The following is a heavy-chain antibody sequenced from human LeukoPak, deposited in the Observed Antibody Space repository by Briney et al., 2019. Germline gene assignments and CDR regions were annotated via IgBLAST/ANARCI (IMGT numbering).Heavy chain of an antibody. J-gene: IGHJ4*02. CDR2: IYHSGKS. D-gene: IGHD3-10*01. Sequence: PSETLSLTCAVYGGSFSGYYWDWIRQPPGKGLEWIASIYHSGKSYYNPSLESRVTISVDTSKNQISLKMRSVTAADTAVYYCAREAPISDSGSYYKSLGYWGQGVLVTVSS. CDR3: AREAPISDSGSYYKSLGY. V-gene: IGHV4-38-2*02. CDR1: GGSFSGYY.